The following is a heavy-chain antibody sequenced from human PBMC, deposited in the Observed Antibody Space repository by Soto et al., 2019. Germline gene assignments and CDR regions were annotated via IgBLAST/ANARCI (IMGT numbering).Heavy chain of an antibody. J-gene: IGHJ1*01. CDR2: IETDGTTQ. CDR3: GRQAALWEKVDF. V-gene: IGHV3-74*02. CDR1: GFTFAKYW. Sequence: EEQLVESGGGLVQPGGSLRLYCVVSGFTFAKYWMHWVRQAPGKGLVWVARIETDGTTQTYADSVEGRFTISRDNAKNTLYLHMNSLRAEDTAVYYCGRQAALWEKVDFRGHGTPVTVSP. D-gene: IGHD3-10*01.